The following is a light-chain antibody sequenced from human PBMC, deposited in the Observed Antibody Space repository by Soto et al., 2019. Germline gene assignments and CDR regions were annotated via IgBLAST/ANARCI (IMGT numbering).Light chain of an antibody. CDR2: CAS. V-gene: IGKV3-15*01. CDR3: QQYNNWPET. Sequence: EIVMTQSPATLSVSPGERATLSCRASQSVSSNFAWYQQKPGRAPRLLLYCASTRATGIPARCSGSGSGTEFTLTISSLQSEDFAVYYCQQYNNWPETFGQGTKVEIK. CDR1: QSVSSN. J-gene: IGKJ1*01.